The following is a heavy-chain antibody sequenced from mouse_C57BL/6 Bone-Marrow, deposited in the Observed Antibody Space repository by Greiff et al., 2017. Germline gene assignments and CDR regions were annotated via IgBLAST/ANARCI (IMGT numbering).Heavy chain of an antibody. V-gene: IGHV2-2*01. CDR2: IWSGGST. Sequence: VMLVESGPGLVQPSQSLSITCTVSGFSLTSYGVHWVRQSPGKGLEWLGVIWSGGSTDYNAAFISRLSISKDNSKSQVFFKMNSLQADDTAIYYCARLGRVFAYWGQGTLVTVSA. D-gene: IGHD4-1*01. J-gene: IGHJ3*01. CDR1: GFSLTSYG. CDR3: ARLGRVFAY.